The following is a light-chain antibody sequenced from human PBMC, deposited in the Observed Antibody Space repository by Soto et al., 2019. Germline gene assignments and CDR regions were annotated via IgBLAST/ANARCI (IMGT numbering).Light chain of an antibody. Sequence: EIVLTQSPGTLSLSPGERATLSCRASQSVSSSYLAWYQQKPGQAPRLLIYGASSRATGIPDRFSGSGSGTDFTLTISRLEPEDFAVYYCQHYGTSPLTFGGGTKLEIK. CDR2: GAS. CDR1: QSVSSSY. J-gene: IGKJ4*01. V-gene: IGKV3-20*01. CDR3: QHYGTSPLT.